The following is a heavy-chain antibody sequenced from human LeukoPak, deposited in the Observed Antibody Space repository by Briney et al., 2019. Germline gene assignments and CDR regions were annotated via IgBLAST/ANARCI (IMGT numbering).Heavy chain of an antibody. V-gene: IGHV3-11*01. CDR1: GFTFRKHY. Sequence: MSGGSLRLSCAASGFTFRKHYMSWIRQAPGRGPEWVAYIGASGSTIYYRDSVNGRFTISRDNAKNSLHLQMNSLRAEDTAVYYCAKDLREWYYDPNGNYFSYGMDVWGQGTTVVVSS. J-gene: IGHJ6*02. CDR2: IGASGSTI. D-gene: IGHD3-22*01. CDR3: AKDLREWYYDPNGNYFSYGMDV.